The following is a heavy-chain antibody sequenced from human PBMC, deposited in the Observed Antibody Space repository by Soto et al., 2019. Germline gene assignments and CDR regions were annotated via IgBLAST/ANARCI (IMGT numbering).Heavy chain of an antibody. Sequence: GESLKISCKGSGYSFTTYWIGWVRQMPGKGLEGMVIIYPGDSDTRYSPSFQGQGTISADKSINTTYLQWSSLKASDTAIYYCARQAAAGKYYYAMDVWGQGTTVTSP. D-gene: IGHD6-13*01. V-gene: IGHV5-51*01. CDR3: ARQAAAGKYYYAMDV. CDR1: GYSFTTYW. CDR2: IYPGDSDT. J-gene: IGHJ6*02.